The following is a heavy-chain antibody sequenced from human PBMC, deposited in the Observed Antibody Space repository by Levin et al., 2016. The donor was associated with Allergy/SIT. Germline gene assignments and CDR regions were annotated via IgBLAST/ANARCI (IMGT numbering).Heavy chain of an antibody. CDR2: IYYSWEH. Sequence: SETLSLTCAVYGGSFSGYYWSWIRQPPGKGLEWIGYIYYSWEHQLQPSLKSRVTISVDTSKNQFSLKLSSVTAADTAVYYCARVAGWELLTLDYWGQGTLVTVSS. CDR3: ARVAGWELLTLDY. D-gene: IGHD1-26*01. J-gene: IGHJ4*02. V-gene: IGHV4-59*01. CDR1: GGSFSGYY.